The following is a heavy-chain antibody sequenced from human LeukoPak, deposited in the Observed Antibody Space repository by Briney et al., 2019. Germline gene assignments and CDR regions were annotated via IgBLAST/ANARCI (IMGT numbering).Heavy chain of an antibody. CDR3: AKVPSIEYYYYGMDV. D-gene: IGHD5-24*01. CDR2: ISGSGGST. Sequence: PGGSLRLSCAASGFTFSSYAMSWVRQAPGKGLEWVSAISGSGGSTYYADSVKGRFTISRDNSKNTLYLQMNSLRAEDTAVYYCAKVPSIEYYYYGMDVWGQGTTVTASS. V-gene: IGHV3-23*01. CDR1: GFTFSSYA. J-gene: IGHJ6*02.